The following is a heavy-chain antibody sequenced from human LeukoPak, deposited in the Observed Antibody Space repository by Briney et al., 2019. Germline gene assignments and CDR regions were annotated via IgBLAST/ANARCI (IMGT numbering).Heavy chain of an antibody. J-gene: IGHJ4*02. CDR1: GFTFDEYA. CDR3: AKDEGAVAGPIDY. D-gene: IGHD6-19*01. Sequence: GGSLRLSCVASGFTFDEYAMHWVRQAPGKGLEWVSGISWNSGSIGYADSVKGRFTISRDNAKNSLYLQMNSLRAEDTALYYCAKDEGAVAGPIDYWGQGTLVTVSS. V-gene: IGHV3-9*01. CDR2: ISWNSGSI.